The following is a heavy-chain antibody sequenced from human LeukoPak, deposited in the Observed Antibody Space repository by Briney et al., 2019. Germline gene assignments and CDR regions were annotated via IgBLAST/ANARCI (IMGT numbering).Heavy chain of an antibody. J-gene: IGHJ4*02. CDR3: ARDSGERVVVVAATLGYPDYFDY. CDR2: ISSSGSTI. Sequence: LSLTCAVSGYSISSGYYWGWIRQPPGKGLEWVSYISSSGSTIYYADSVKGRFTISRDNAKNSLYLQMNSLRAEDTAVYYCARDSGERVVVVAATLGYPDYFDYWGQGTLVTVSS. V-gene: IGHV3-11*04. D-gene: IGHD2-15*01. CDR1: GYSISSGYY.